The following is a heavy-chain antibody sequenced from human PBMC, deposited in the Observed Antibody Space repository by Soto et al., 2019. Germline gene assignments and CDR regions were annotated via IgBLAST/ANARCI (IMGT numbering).Heavy chain of an antibody. CDR3: ASGMQCGNYYVSGAKAFDY. Sequence: EVQLVESGGGLIQPGGSLRLSCAASGFTVSSNYMSWVRQAPGKGLEWVSVIYSGGSTYYADSVKGRCTISRDNSKNTLFLRMNIERAGYTAVYYYASGMQCGNYYVSGAKAFDYGGQGTVVTVSS. J-gene: IGHJ4*02. D-gene: IGHD3-10*01. V-gene: IGHV3-53*01. CDR2: IYSGGST. CDR1: GFTVSSNY.